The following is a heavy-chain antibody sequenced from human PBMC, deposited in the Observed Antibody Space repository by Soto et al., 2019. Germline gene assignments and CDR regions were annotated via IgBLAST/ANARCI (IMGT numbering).Heavy chain of an antibody. Sequence: PSETLSLTCTVSGGSISSGGYYWSWIREHPGKGLDWIGYIYYSGSTYYNPSLKSRVNISVDTSKNQFSLKLTSVTAADTALYYCERDLGSSSIQTWGQGPLVTVS. CDR3: ERDLGSSSIQT. D-gene: IGHD6-6*01. V-gene: IGHV4-31*03. CDR2: IYYSGST. J-gene: IGHJ5*02. CDR1: GGSISSGGYY.